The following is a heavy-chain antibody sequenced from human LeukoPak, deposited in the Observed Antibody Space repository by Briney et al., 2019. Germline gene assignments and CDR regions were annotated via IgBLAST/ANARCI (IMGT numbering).Heavy chain of an antibody. CDR1: GVTLSSYA. CDR3: ARDETNFDY. D-gene: IGHD2-8*01. CDR2: ISYDGSNK. Sequence: GGSLRLSCAASGVTLSSYAMHWVRQAPGKGLEWVAVISYDGSNKYYADSVKGRFTISRDNSKNTLYLQMNSLRAEDTAVYYCARDETNFDYWGQGTLVTVSS. J-gene: IGHJ4*02. V-gene: IGHV3-30-3*01.